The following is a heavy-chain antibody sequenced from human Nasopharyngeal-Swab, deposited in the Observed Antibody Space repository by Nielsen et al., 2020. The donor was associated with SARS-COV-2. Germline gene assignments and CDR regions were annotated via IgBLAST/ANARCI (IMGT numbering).Heavy chain of an antibody. V-gene: IGHV5-51*01. Sequence: KISCKGSGYSFTSYWIAWVRQMPGKGLEWMGIIYPGDSDTRYSPSFQGQVTISADKSISTAYLQWSSLKASDTAMYYCARRYYSDGSGYLEFFYFDYWGQGTPVTVSS. CDR2: IYPGDSDT. J-gene: IGHJ4*02. CDR3: ARRYYSDGSGYLEFFYFDY. CDR1: GYSFTSYW. D-gene: IGHD3-22*01.